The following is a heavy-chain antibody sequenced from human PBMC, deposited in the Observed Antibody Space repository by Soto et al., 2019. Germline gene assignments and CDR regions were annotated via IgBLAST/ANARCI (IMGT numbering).Heavy chain of an antibody. CDR1: GFTFSSYA. CDR3: AKDGGIVVVPAATF. CDR2: ISGSGGST. J-gene: IGHJ4*02. Sequence: GGSLRLSCAASGFTFSSYAMSWVRQAPGKGLEWVSAISGSGGSTYYADSVKGRFTISRDNSKNTLYLQMNSLRAEDTAVYYCAKDGGIVVVPAATFWGQGTLVTVS. V-gene: IGHV3-23*01. D-gene: IGHD2-2*01.